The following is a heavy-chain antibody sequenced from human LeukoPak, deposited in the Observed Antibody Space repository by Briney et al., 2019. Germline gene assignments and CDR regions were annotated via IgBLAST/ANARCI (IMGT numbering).Heavy chain of an antibody. CDR1: GFTFSSYW. V-gene: IGHV3-7*01. J-gene: IGHJ4*02. CDR2: IKQDGSEK. D-gene: IGHD6-19*01. Sequence: PGGSLRLSCAASGFTFSSYWMSWVRQAPGKGLEWVANIKQDGSEKYYVDSVKGRFTISRDNAKNSLYLQMNSLRAEDTAVYYRARDRSLAVAGTLFDYWGQGTLVTVSS. CDR3: ARDRSLAVAGTLFDY.